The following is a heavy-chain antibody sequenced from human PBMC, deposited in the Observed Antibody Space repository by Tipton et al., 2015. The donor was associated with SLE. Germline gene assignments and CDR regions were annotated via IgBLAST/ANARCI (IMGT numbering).Heavy chain of an antibody. J-gene: IGHJ3*02. Sequence: TLSLTCLVSSYSISSGYFWGWIRQPPGKGLEWIGSGSHNGHTYSHSSFESRVAISADTSKNQVPLKVTSVTAADTAIYFCARHDRGRNAYDMWGQGTMVIVSS. V-gene: IGHV4-38-2*01. CDR2: GSHNGHT. CDR1: SYSISSGYF. CDR3: ARHDRGRNAYDM. D-gene: IGHD3-16*01.